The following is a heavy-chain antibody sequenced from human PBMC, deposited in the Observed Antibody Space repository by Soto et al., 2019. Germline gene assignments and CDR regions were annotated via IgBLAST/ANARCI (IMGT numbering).Heavy chain of an antibody. V-gene: IGHV4-31*03. CDR1: GGSISSGNYY. CDR2: IYYSGST. D-gene: IGHD3-22*01. Sequence: QVQLQESGPGLVKPSQTLSLTCTVSGGSISSGNYYWSWLRQHPGKGREWIGYIYYSGSTYYNPSLKWRVTISVDSSKNQFSRKLSSVTAAATAVYYCASTYYNAISGTFDYWGQGTLVTVSS. CDR3: ASTYYNAISGTFDY. J-gene: IGHJ4*02.